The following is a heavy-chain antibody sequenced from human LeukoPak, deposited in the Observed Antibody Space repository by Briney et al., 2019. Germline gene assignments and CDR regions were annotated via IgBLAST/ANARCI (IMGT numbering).Heavy chain of an antibody. CDR2: INWNGGST. D-gene: IGHD3-3*01. CDR3: ARDPFEGGLPYYDFWSGYYDAFDI. CDR1: GFTFDDYG. V-gene: IGHV3-20*04. J-gene: IGHJ3*02. Sequence: GGSLRLSCAASGFTFDDYGMSWVHQAPGKGLEWVSGINWNGGSTGYADSVKGRFTISRDNAKNSLYLQMNSLRAEDTAVYYCARDPFEGGLPYYDFWSGYYDAFDIWGQGTMVTVSS.